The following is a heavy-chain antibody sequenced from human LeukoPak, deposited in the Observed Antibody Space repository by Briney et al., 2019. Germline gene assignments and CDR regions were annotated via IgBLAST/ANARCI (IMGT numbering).Heavy chain of an antibody. CDR1: GASISSYY. CDR2: IYDSGST. Sequence: SETLSLTCTVSGASISSYYWSWIRQPPGKGLEWIGYIYDSGSTNYNPSLKSRLTISVHTSNNQFSLKLSSVTAADTAVYYCARGSVTTYYFYGMDVWGKGTTVTVSS. J-gene: IGHJ6*04. D-gene: IGHD4-17*01. V-gene: IGHV4-59*01. CDR3: ARGSVTTYYFYGMDV.